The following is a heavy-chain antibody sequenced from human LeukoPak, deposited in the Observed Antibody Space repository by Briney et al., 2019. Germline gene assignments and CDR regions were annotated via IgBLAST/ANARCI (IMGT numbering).Heavy chain of an antibody. V-gene: IGHV4-61*02. J-gene: IGHJ4*02. CDR1: GGSNSSGSYY. CDR2: IYTSGST. D-gene: IGHD1-26*01. Sequence: SQTLSLTCTVSGGSNSSGSYYWSRIRQPAGKGLEWIGRIYTSGSTNYNPSLKSRVTISVDTSKNQFSLKLSSVTTADTAVYYCARIPNEWELDYWGQGTLVTVSS. CDR3: ARIPNEWELDY.